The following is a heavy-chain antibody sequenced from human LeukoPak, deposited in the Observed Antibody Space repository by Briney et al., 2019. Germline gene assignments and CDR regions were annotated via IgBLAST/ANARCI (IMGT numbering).Heavy chain of an antibody. CDR1: GGTFSSYA. Sequence: SVKVSCKASGGTFSSYAISWVRQAPGQGLEWMGGIIPIFGTANYAQKFQGRVTITADKSTSTAYMELSSLRSEDTAVYYCARDGDYVVSTFDYWGQGTLVTVSS. J-gene: IGHJ4*02. D-gene: IGHD4-17*01. CDR2: IIPIFGTA. V-gene: IGHV1-69*06. CDR3: ARDGDYVVSTFDY.